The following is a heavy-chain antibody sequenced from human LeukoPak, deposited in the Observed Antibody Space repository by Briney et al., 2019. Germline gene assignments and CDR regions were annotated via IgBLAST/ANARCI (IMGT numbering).Heavy chain of an antibody. Sequence: GGSLRLSCAASGFAFNTYAMSWVRQAPGKGLEWVSNLSGSDGQTFHTDSVKGRFTISRDNPKSSLYLQMNSLRDEDTAVYYCATSSVVREIDYWGQGTLVTVSS. CDR1: GFAFNTYA. V-gene: IGHV3-23*01. CDR2: LSGSDGQT. CDR3: ATSSVVREIDY. D-gene: IGHD3-10*01. J-gene: IGHJ4*02.